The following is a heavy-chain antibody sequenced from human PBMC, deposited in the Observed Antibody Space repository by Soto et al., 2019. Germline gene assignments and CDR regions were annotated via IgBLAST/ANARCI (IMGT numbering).Heavy chain of an antibody. J-gene: IGHJ4*02. CDR2: ISAGGGDK. CDR3: AKVLWYSSTYFYFDY. D-gene: IGHD6-13*01. Sequence: EVQLLESGGGLVQPGGSLRLSCAASGFTFSTYGMSWVRQTPGKGLEWVSGISAGGGDKYYTTSVKGRFTISRDSSKNTQHLQMSSLRAEDTAVYYCAKVLWYSSTYFYFDYWGQGALVTVSS. V-gene: IGHV3-23*01. CDR1: GFTFSTYG.